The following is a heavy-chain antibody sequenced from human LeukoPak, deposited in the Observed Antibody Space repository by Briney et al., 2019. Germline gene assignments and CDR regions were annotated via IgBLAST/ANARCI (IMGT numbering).Heavy chain of an antibody. CDR2: ISYDGSNK. J-gene: IGHJ1*01. V-gene: IGHV3-30*03. D-gene: IGHD6-19*01. Sequence: GGSLRLSCAASGFTFSSYGMHWVRQAPGKGLEWVAVISYDGSNKYYADSVKGRFTISRDNSKNTLYLQMNSLRAEDTAVYYCHSSGWYGVLTEYFQHWGQGTLVTVSS. CDR1: GFTFSSYG. CDR3: HSSGWYGVLTEYFQH.